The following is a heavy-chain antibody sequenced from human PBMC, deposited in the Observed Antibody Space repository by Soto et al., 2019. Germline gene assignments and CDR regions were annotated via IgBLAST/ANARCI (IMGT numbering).Heavy chain of an antibody. J-gene: IGHJ4*02. V-gene: IGHV3-23*01. CDR1: GFTFRSNA. CDR2: ISGSGGTK. CDR3: AKQEGLSGYSGYVEDRSGWYFDY. Sequence: GGSLRLSCAASGFTFRSNAMSWVRQAPGKGLDWVAAISGSGGTKKYADSVKGRFTISRDNPKNTLYLQMNSLRGEDTAVYYCAKQEGLSGYSGYVEDRSGWYFDYWGRGTLVTVSS. D-gene: IGHD5-12*01.